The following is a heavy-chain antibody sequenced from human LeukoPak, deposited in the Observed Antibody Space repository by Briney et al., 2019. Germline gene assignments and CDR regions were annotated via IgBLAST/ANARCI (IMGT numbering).Heavy chain of an antibody. V-gene: IGHV4-59*08. CDR3: ASNPSYYDFWSGYYALFDY. CDR2: IYYSGST. J-gene: IGHJ4*02. CDR1: GGSISSYY. Sequence: SETLSLTCTVSGGSISSYYWNWIRQPPGKGLEWIGNIYYSGSTNYNPSLKSRVTISVDTSKNQFSLKLSSVTAADTAVYYCASNPSYYDFWSGYYALFDYWGQGTLVTVSS. D-gene: IGHD3-3*01.